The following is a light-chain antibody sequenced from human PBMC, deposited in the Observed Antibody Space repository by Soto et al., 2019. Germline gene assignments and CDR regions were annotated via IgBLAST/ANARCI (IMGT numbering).Light chain of an antibody. J-gene: IGKJ4*01. V-gene: IGKV3-20*01. CDR2: GAS. CDR1: QSVSSSY. CDR3: QQYGSSPPGLT. Sequence: ESVLTQSPGTLSLSPGERATLSCRASQSVSSSYLAWYQQKPGQAPRLLIYGASSRATGIPDRFSGSGSGTDFTLTISGLEPEDFAVYYCQQYGSSPPGLTFGGGTKVDIK.